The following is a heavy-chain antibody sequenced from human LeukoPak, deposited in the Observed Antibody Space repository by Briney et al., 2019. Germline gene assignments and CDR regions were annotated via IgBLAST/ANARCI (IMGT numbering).Heavy chain of an antibody. V-gene: IGHV1-46*01. CDR2: INPSGGST. CDR3: ARDSLYGVVDY. Sequence: ASVKVSCKTSGYTFTSYYIHWVRQAPGRGLEWMGIINPSGGSTSYAQKFQGRVTMTRDTSTSTVYMYLSSLRSEDTAVYYCARDSLYGVVDYWGQGTLVTVSS. D-gene: IGHD4-17*01. CDR1: GYTFTSYY. J-gene: IGHJ4*02.